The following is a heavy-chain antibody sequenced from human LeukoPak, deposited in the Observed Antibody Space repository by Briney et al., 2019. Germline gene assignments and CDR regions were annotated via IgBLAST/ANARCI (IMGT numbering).Heavy chain of an antibody. V-gene: IGHV1-69*05. CDR1: GGTFSSYA. Sequence: SVKVSCKASGGTFSSYAISWVRQAPGQGLEWMGGTIPIFGTANYAQKFQGRVTITTDESTSTAYMELSSLRSEDTAVYYCARRDNTAMAPFDYWGQGTLVTVSS. J-gene: IGHJ4*02. CDR3: ARRDNTAMAPFDY. CDR2: TIPIFGTA. D-gene: IGHD5-18*01.